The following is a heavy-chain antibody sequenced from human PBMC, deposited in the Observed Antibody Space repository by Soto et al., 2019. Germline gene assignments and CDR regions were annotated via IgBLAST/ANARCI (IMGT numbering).Heavy chain of an antibody. J-gene: IGHJ4*02. CDR2: IIPIFGTA. Sequence: QVQLVQSGAEVKKPGSSVKVSCKASGGTFSSYAISWVRQAPGQGLEWMGGIIPIFGTANYAQKFQGRVTITADESTSTAYMELSSLRSDDTAVYYCAVPENYHDSSGYSYWGQGTLVTVSS. CDR1: GGTFSSYA. CDR3: AVPENYHDSSGYSY. V-gene: IGHV1-69*01. D-gene: IGHD3-22*01.